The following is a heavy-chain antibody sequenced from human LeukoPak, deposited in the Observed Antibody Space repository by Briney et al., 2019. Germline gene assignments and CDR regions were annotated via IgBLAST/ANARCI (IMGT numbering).Heavy chain of an antibody. V-gene: IGHV1-69*05. CDR3: ARYPIYYYDSSGYSGDY. Sequence: SVKVSCKASGGTFSSYAISWVRQAPGQGLEWMGRIIPIFGTANYAQKFQGRVTITTDESTSTAYMELSSLRSEDTAGYYCARYPIYYYDSSGYSGDYWGKGTLVTVSS. D-gene: IGHD3-22*01. J-gene: IGHJ4*02. CDR2: IIPIFGTA. CDR1: GGTFSSYA.